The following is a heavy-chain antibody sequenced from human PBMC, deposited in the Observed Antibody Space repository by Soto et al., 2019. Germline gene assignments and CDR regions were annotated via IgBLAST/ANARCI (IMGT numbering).Heavy chain of an antibody. CDR3: ARGNALDV. V-gene: IGHV6-1*01. CDR1: GDSVSSDITS. D-gene: IGHD3-10*01. Sequence: SQTLSLTCAISGDSVSSDITSWNWIRQSPSRGLEWLGRTYYRSKWFHDYAASVKSRITINPDTSKNQFSLELDSMTPEDTAVYYCARGNALDVWGQGTVVTVSS. CDR2: TYYRSKWFH. J-gene: IGHJ3*01.